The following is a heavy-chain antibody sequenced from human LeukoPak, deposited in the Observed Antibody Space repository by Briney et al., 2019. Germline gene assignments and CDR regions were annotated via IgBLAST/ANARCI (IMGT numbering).Heavy chain of an antibody. V-gene: IGHV3-74*01. J-gene: IGHJ3*02. Sequence: PGGSLRLSCAASGFTFSSYWMHWVCQAPGKGLVRVSRINSDGSSTSYADSVKGRFTISRDNAKNTLYLQMNSLRAEDTAVYHCARDRSASSWSSDGFDIWGQGTMVTVSS. CDR3: ARDRSASSWSSDGFDI. CDR1: GFTFSSYW. D-gene: IGHD6-13*01. CDR2: INSDGSST.